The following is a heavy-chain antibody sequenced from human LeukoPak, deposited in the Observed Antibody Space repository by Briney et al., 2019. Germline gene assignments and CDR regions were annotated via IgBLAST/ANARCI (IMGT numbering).Heavy chain of an antibody. CDR2: ISSSSSTI. Sequence: GGSLRLSCAASGFTFGSYSMNWVRQAPGKGLEWVSYISSSSSTIYYADSVKGRFTISRDNAKNSLYLQTNSLRDEDTAVYYCARAQLRFLDDYNWFDPWGQGTLVTVSS. CDR3: ARAQLRFLDDYNWFDP. J-gene: IGHJ5*02. CDR1: GFTFGSYS. D-gene: IGHD3-3*01. V-gene: IGHV3-48*02.